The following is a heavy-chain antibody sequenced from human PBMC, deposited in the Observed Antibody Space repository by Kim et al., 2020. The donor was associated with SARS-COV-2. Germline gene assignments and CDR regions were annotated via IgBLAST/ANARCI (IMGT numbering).Heavy chain of an antibody. J-gene: IGHJ4*02. CDR3: AKDGGYYGDYYFDY. V-gene: IGHV3-43*01. D-gene: IGHD4-17*01. Sequence: GGSLRLSCAASGFTFDDYTMHWVRQAPGKGLEWVSLISWDGGSTYYADSVKGRFTISRDNSKNSLYLQMNSLRTEDTALYYCAKDGGYYGDYYFDYWGQGTLVTVSS. CDR1: GFTFDDYT. CDR2: ISWDGGST.